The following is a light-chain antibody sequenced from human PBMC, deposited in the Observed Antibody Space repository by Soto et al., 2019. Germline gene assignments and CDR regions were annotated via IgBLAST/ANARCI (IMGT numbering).Light chain of an antibody. V-gene: IGKV3-20*01. CDR3: QIYGSSPLIT. CDR1: QSVTSNY. J-gene: IGKJ5*01. CDR2: VAS. Sequence: IVVTQSPGTLSLSPGERATLSCRASQSVTSNYLAWYQQKPGQAPRLLIYVASSRAAGIPDRFSGSGSGTDFSLTISRLELEDFAVYYCQIYGSSPLITFGQGTRLEIK.